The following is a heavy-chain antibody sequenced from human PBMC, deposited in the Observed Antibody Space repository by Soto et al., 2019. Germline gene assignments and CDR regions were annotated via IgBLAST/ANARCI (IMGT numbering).Heavy chain of an antibody. J-gene: IGHJ4*02. D-gene: IGHD4-4*01. CDR1: GFTFSSYA. V-gene: IGHV3-23*01. CDR2: ISGSGGST. Sequence: EVQLLESGGGLVQPGGSLRLSCAASGFTFSSYAMSWVRQAPGKGLEWVSAISGSGGSTYYADSVKGRFTISRDNSKNRLYLQMNSLRAEDTAVYYCAKGGLEIFSGLHHFYYWGQGTLVTVSS. CDR3: AKGGLEIFSGLHHFYY.